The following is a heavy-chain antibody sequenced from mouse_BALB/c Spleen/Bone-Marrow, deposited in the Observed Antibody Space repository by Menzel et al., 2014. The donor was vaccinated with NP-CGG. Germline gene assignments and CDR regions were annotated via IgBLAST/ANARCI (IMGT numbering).Heavy chain of an antibody. CDR1: GFTFTDYY. D-gene: IGHD1-1*01. CDR2: IRNKAYGYTT. V-gene: IGHV7-3*02. J-gene: IGHJ2*01. Sequence: EVKLVESGGGLVQPGGSLRLSCATSGFTFTDYYMNWVRPPPGKALEWLAFIRNKAYGYTTEYSASVKGWFTISRDNSQNILYLQMNTLRAEDSATYYCARDMGGLLFDSWGQGTTLSVSS. CDR3: ARDMGGLLFDS.